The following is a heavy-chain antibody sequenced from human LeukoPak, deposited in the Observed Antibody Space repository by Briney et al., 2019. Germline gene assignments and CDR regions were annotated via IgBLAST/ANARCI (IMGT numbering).Heavy chain of an antibody. V-gene: IGHV3-53*01. Sequence: GGSLRLSCAASGFTVSSNYMSWVRQAPGKGLGWGSVIYSGGSTFYADSVMGRFTISRDNSKNTLYLQMNSLRAEDTDVYYCARDSTGLLGAFDIWGQGTMVTVSS. D-gene: IGHD3-22*01. J-gene: IGHJ3*02. CDR1: GFTVSSNY. CDR3: ARDSTGLLGAFDI. CDR2: IYSGGST.